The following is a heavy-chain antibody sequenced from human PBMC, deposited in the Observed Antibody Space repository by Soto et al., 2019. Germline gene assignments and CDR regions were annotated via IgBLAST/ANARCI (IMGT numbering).Heavy chain of an antibody. V-gene: IGHV3-64*01. CDR3: ARDTRYSSSWYWFDP. J-gene: IGHJ5*02. D-gene: IGHD6-13*01. CDR1: GFTFSSYA. CDR2: ISSNGGST. Sequence: GGSLRLSCAASGFTFSSYAMHWVRQAPGKGLEYVSAISSNGGSTYYANSVKGRFTISRDNSKSTLYLQMGSLRAEDMAVYYCARDTRYSSSWYWFDPWGQGTLVTVSS.